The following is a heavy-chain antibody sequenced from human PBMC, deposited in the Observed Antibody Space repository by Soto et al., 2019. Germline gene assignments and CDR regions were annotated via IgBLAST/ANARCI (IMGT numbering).Heavy chain of an antibody. CDR2: IYDNGIT. CDR3: ARTYDSNGYANEFDS. CDR1: GRSITSYY. V-gene: IGHV4-59*12. Sequence: QVVLQESGPGLVKPSEPLSLTCSVSGRSITSYYWSWVRQPPGKGLEWIGYIYDNGITSQTPSLKSRVTMSADTSQNQFSLKLTSVTGADTAVYYCARTYDSNGYANEFDSWGQGILVTVTS. D-gene: IGHD3-22*01. J-gene: IGHJ4*02.